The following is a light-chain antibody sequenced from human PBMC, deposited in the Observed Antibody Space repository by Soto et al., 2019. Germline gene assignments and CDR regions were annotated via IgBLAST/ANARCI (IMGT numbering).Light chain of an antibody. CDR1: RNIGSW. CDR3: QQHSNYPIT. CDR2: RAS. Sequence: DIQMTQSPSTLSASVGDRVTITCRASRNIGSWLAWYQQKAGKAPNLLLYRASILETGVPSRFTGSASGTEFTLTISSLQPDDFATYYCQQHSNYPITFGGGTKVE. J-gene: IGKJ4*01. V-gene: IGKV1-5*03.